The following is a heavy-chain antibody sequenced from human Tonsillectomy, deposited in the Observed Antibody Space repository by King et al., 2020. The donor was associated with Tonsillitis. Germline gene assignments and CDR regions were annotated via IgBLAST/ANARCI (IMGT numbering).Heavy chain of an antibody. J-gene: IGHJ4*02. CDR1: RFTFSRFG. V-gene: IGHV3-30*18. CDR3: AKASLPLSESGNFFFDC. Sequence: VQLVESGGGVVQPGRSLRLSCSASRFTFSRFGMHWVRQAPGKGLEWVAVMSYDGKDIYYADSVKGRFTISRDNSRNTLYLQMNSLRAEDTAVYYCAKASLPLSESGNFFFDCWGQGTLVSVSS. CDR2: MSYDGKDI. D-gene: IGHD4-23*01.